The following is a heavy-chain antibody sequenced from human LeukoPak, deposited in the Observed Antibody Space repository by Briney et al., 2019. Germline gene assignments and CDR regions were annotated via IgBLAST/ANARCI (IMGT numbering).Heavy chain of an antibody. CDR1: GGSISSYY. CDR3: ARAGGYGLIDY. V-gene: IGHV4-59*12. CDR2: IYYSGST. Sequence: SETLSLTCTVSGGSISSYYWSWIRQPPGKGLEWIGYIYYSGSTNYNPSLKSRVTISLDTSKNQFSLKVGSMTAADTAVYYCARAGGYGLIDYWGQGTMVTVSS. J-gene: IGHJ4*02. D-gene: IGHD5-18*01.